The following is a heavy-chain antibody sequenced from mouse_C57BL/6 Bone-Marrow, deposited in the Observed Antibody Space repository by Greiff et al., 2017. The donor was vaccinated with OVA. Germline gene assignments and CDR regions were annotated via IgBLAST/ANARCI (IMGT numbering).Heavy chain of an antibody. D-gene: IGHD2-3*01. CDR1: GYAFSSSW. J-gene: IGHJ3*01. CDR3: ADGYHRGFAY. CDR2: IYPGDGAT. V-gene: IGHV1-82*01. Sequence: QVQLKESGPELVKPGASVKISCKASGYAFSSSWMNWVKQRPGKGLEWIGRIYPGDGATNSNGQFKGKATLTADKSSSTAYMQLSSLPSEDSAVYFCADGYHRGFAYWGQGTLVTVSA.